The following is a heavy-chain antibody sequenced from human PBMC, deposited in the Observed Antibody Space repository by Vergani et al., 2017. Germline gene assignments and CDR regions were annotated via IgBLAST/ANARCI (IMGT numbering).Heavy chain of an antibody. Sequence: EVQLLESGGGLVQPGGSLRLSCAASGFTFSSYAMSWVRQAPGKGLEWVSAISGSGGSTYYADSVKGRFTISRDNSKNTLYLQMNSLRAEDTAVYYCATVRNDCSSTSCYRYYFDYWGQGTLVTVSS. J-gene: IGHJ4*02. CDR1: GFTFSSYA. CDR2: ISGSGGST. CDR3: ATVRNDCSSTSCYRYYFDY. V-gene: IGHV3-23*01. D-gene: IGHD2-2*02.